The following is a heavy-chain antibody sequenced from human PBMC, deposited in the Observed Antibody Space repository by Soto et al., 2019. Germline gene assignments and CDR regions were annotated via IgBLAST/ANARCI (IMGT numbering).Heavy chain of an antibody. CDR2: ISGSGGST. CDR1: GFTFSSYA. D-gene: IGHD3-22*01. CDR3: AREVEYSSGYYTQYYFDY. J-gene: IGHJ4*02. V-gene: IGHV3-23*01. Sequence: GESLRLSCAASGFTFSSYAMSWVRQAPGKGLEWVSAISGSGGSTYYADSVKGRFTISRDNSKNTLYLQMNSLRAEDTAVYYCAREVEYSSGYYTQYYFDYWGQGTLVTVSS.